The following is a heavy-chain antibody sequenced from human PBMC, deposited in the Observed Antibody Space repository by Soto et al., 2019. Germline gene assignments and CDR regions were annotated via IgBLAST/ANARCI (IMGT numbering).Heavy chain of an antibody. CDR2: ISSSGSTI. J-gene: IGHJ6*02. D-gene: IGHD3-10*01. CDR1: GFTFSSYE. CDR3: ARDKENAVGSGSYLGYYYGMDV. V-gene: IGHV3-48*03. Sequence: HPGGSLRLSCAASGFTFSSYEMNWVRQAPGKGLEWVSYISSSGSTIYYADSVKGRFTISRDNAKNSLYLQMNSLRAEDTAVYYCARDKENAVGSGSYLGYYYGMDVWGQGTLVTVSS.